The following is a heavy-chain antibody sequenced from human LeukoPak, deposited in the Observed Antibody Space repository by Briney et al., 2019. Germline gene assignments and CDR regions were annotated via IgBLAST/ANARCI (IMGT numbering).Heavy chain of an antibody. Sequence: PGGSLRLSCVASEFTFINYNMGWVRQAPGKGLQWVSSISSSSSYRFYADSVKGRFTISRDNARNSLYLQLDSLRAEDTAVYYCARGRDGYNLVDAFDIWGQGIMVTVSS. D-gene: IGHD5-24*01. J-gene: IGHJ3*02. CDR1: EFTFINYN. CDR3: ARGRDGYNLVDAFDI. V-gene: IGHV3-21*01. CDR2: ISSSSSYR.